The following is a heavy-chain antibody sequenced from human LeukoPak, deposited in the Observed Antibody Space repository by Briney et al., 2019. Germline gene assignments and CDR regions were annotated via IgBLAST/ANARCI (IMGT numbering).Heavy chain of an antibody. CDR2: ISYNGHYE. Sequence: GGSLRLSCVASGFTFSNFGVHWVRQAPGKGLEWVAVISYNGHYEYYGESVKGRFTISRDNSKNTLYLQMNSLRAEDTAVYYCARDQGADIVATIGWFDPWGQGTLVTVSS. D-gene: IGHD5-12*01. J-gene: IGHJ5*02. CDR1: GFTFSNFG. V-gene: IGHV3-30*03. CDR3: ARDQGADIVATIGWFDP.